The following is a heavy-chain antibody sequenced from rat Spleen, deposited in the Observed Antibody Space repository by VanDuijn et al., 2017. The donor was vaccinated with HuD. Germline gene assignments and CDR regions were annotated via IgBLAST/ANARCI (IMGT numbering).Heavy chain of an antibody. Sequence: EVQLVESGGGLVQPGRSLKLSCAASGFSFSNYAMAWVRQAPTKGLEWVAFINIGGGDTYYRDSVKGRFTISRDNAKNTQYLQMDSLRSEDTATYYCARLGITLGAGHWFAYWGQGTLVTVSS. CDR2: INIGGGDT. CDR3: ARLGITLGAGHWFAY. V-gene: IGHV5S13*01. CDR1: GFSFSNYA. J-gene: IGHJ3*01. D-gene: IGHD1-2*01.